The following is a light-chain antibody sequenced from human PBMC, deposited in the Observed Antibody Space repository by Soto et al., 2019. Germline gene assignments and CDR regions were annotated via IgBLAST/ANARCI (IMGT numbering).Light chain of an antibody. CDR2: RAS. CDR3: QQCGTSPFT. CDR1: QSVSSTY. J-gene: IGKJ2*01. V-gene: IGKV3-20*01. Sequence: EIVLTQSPGTLSLSPGERVTLSCRASQSVSSTYLTWYQQKPGQPPSLLIYRASRRAAGIPDRFSASGSGTDFTLTITRLEPEDVAVYYCQQCGTSPFTFGQGTKLEIK.